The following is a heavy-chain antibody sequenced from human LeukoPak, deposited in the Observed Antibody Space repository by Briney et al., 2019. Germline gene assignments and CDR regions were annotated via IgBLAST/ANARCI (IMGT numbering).Heavy chain of an antibody. D-gene: IGHD3-22*01. V-gene: IGHV3-23*01. CDR3: AKSSYYDSSGYYREYYFDF. Sequence: GGSLRLSCAASRFTFSTYGMSWVRQAPGKGLEWVSSISGSGGSTNYADSVKGRFTISRDNSKNTLYLQMNSLRDEDTAVYYCAKSSYYDSSGYYREYYFDFWGQGTLVTVSS. J-gene: IGHJ4*02. CDR1: RFTFSTYG. CDR2: ISGSGGST.